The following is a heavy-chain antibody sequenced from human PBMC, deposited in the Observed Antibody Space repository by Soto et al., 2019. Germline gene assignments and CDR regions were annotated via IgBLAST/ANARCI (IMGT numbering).Heavy chain of an antibody. CDR1: GYTFTSYD. Sequence: GASVKVSCKASGYTFTSYDINWVRQATGQGLEWMGWMNPNSGNTGYAQKFQGRVTMTRNTSIGTAYMELSSLRSEDTAVYYCARGRGYSSSWIFDYWGQGTLVTVSS. CDR3: ARGRGYSSSWIFDY. CDR2: MNPNSGNT. D-gene: IGHD6-13*01. V-gene: IGHV1-8*01. J-gene: IGHJ4*02.